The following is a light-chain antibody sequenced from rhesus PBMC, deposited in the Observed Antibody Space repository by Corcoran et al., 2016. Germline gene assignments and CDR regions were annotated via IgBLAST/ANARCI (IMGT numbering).Light chain of an antibody. Sequence: QSAPTQPPSVSGSPGQSVTISCTGTRSDIGAYNYVSWYQQFPGSSPKLLIYGVSYRPSGVSDRFSGSKSGNTASLTISGLQAEDEADDYCCSYTTFSTYVFGPATRLTVL. CDR2: GVS. J-gene: IGLJ1*01. CDR3: CSYTTFSTYV. CDR1: RSDIGAYNY. V-gene: IGLV2S7*01.